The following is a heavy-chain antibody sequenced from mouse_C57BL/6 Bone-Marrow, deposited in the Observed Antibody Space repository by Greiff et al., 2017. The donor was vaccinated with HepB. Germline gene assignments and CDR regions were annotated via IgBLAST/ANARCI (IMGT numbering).Heavy chain of an antibody. CDR2: INPGSGGT. CDR1: GYAFTNYL. Sequence: VKLQQSGAELVRPGTSVKVSCKASGYAFTNYLIEWVKQRPGQGLEWIGVINPGSGGTNYNEKFKGKATLTADKSSSTAYMQLSSLTSEDSAVYFCASGTLFDYWGQGTTLTVSS. D-gene: IGHD4-1*01. V-gene: IGHV1-54*01. J-gene: IGHJ2*01. CDR3: ASGTLFDY.